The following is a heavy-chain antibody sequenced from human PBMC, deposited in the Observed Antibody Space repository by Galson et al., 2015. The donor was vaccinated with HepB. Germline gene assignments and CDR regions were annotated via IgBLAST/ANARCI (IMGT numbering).Heavy chain of an antibody. V-gene: IGHV1-2*06. J-gene: IGHJ4*02. CDR1: GYTFTGYY. Sequence: SVKVSCKASGYTFTGYYIHWVRQAPGQGLEWMGRINPNTGATDYAQKFQGTVTMTRDTSITTAYMDLIRLTSDDTAVYFCARGMPTDGLTHDYWGQGTLVTVSS. CDR3: ARGMPTDGLTHDY. CDR2: INPNTGAT. D-gene: IGHD3/OR15-3a*01.